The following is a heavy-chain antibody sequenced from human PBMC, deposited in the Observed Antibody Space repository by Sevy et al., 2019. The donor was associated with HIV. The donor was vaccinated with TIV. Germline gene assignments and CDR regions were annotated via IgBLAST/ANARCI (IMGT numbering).Heavy chain of an antibody. CDR2: MNQDGTEK. V-gene: IGHV3-7*01. D-gene: IGHD5-18*01. J-gene: IGHJ4*02. CDR3: VREGLGGYSYSLDC. Sequence: GGSLRLSCAASGFSFSSYWMTWVRQAPGKGLEWVATMNQDGTEKDYVDSVKGRFTISRDNTKTSLFLQMNSLSAEDTDVYYCVREGLGGYSYSLDCWGQGTLVTVSS. CDR1: GFSFSSYW.